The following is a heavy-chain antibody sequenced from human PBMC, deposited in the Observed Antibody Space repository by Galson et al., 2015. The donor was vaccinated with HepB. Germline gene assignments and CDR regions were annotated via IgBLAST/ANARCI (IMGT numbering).Heavy chain of an antibody. V-gene: IGHV1-8*01. J-gene: IGHJ6*02. CDR2: MNPNSGNT. CDR1: GYTFTSYD. CDR3: ARGFMVVAATAYYYYGMDV. D-gene: IGHD2-15*01. Sequence: SVKVSCKASGYTFTSYDINWVRQATGQGLERMGWMNPNSGNTGYAQKFQGRVTMTRNTSISTAYMELSSLRSEDTAVYYCARGFMVVAATAYYYYGMDVWGQGTTVTVSS.